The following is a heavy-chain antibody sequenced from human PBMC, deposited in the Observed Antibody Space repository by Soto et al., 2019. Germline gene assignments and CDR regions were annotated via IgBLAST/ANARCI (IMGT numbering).Heavy chain of an antibody. CDR3: AANHFYESSGRYFQY. CDR1: GFTFNSYT. D-gene: IGHD3-22*01. CDR2: ISGTGGST. Sequence: AGGSLRLSCAASGFTFNSYTMSWVRQAPGKGLEWISNISGTGGSTNYAVSVKGRFTNSRDNSKDTVYLQMNSLRAEDTAVYYCAANHFYESSGRYFQYWGQGTLVTAPQ. V-gene: IGHV3-23*01. J-gene: IGHJ1*01.